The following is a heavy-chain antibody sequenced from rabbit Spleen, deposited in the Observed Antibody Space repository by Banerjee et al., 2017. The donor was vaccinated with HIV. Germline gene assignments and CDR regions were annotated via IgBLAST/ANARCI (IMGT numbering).Heavy chain of an antibody. D-gene: IGHD1-1*01. CDR1: GFSFSAGYY. Sequence: QSLEESGGDLVKPGASLTLTCTASGFSFSAGYYMCWVRQAPGKGPEYIACIYNGDGSTYYASWVNGRFTVSKTSSTTVTLQMTSLTGADTATYFCARDLAAWNSGSYAFNLWGPGTLVTVS. V-gene: IGHV1S40*01. CDR3: ARDLAAWNSGSYAFNL. CDR2: IYNGDGST. J-gene: IGHJ4*01.